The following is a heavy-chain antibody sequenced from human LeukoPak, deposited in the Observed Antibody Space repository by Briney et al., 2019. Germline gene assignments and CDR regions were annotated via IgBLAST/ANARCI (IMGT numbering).Heavy chain of an antibody. D-gene: IGHD3-22*01. V-gene: IGHV4-61*02. CDR3: ARGDYYDSSGYYYGHAFDI. CDR1: GGSISSGSYY. J-gene: IGHJ3*02. Sequence: SETLSLTCTVSGGSISSGSYYWSWIRQPAGKGLEWIGRIYTSGSTNYNPSLKSRVTISVDTSKNQFSLKLSSVTAADTAVNYCARGDYYDSSGYYYGHAFDIWGQGTMVTVSS. CDR2: IYTSGST.